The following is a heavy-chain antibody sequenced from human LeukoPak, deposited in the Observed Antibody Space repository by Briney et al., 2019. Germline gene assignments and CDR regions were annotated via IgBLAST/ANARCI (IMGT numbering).Heavy chain of an antibody. J-gene: IGHJ4*02. V-gene: IGHV3-7*04. D-gene: IGHD1-26*01. CDR3: TRGERGGD. Sequence: GGSLRLSCAASGFTFSDHYMTWVRQAPGKGLEWVANIKQDGREKNYVDSVKGRFTISRDNAKNSLYLQMNSLRVEDAAVYFCTRGERGGDWGQGTLVTVSS. CDR1: GFTFSDHY. CDR2: IKQDGREK.